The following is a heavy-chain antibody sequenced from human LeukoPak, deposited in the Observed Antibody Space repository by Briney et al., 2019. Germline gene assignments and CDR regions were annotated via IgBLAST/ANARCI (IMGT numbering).Heavy chain of an antibody. D-gene: IGHD6-19*01. CDR2: INAGNGNT. CDR3: ARDLKQFGGWFDY. CDR1: GYTFTTYA. Sequence: GASVKVSCKASGYTFTTYAMHWVRQAPGHRLEWMGWINAGNGNTKYSQKFQGRVTITRDTSASTAYMELSSLRSEDTAVYYCARDLKQFGGWFDYWGQGTLVTVSS. J-gene: IGHJ4*02. V-gene: IGHV1-3*01.